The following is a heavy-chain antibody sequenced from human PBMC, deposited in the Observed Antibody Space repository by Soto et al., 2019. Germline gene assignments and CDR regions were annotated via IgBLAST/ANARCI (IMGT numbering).Heavy chain of an antibody. CDR1: GFTFSDYY. V-gene: IGHV3-11*01. CDR2: ISSSGTGI. J-gene: IGHJ3*02. Sequence: QVQLVESGGGLVKPGGSLRLSCAASGFTFSDYYMTWIRQAPGKGLEWVSYISSSGTGIYYADSVKGRFTISRDNGKNSLYLQMSSLRVEDTAVYYCASAYSDAFDIWGQGTMVTVSS. D-gene: IGHD2-15*01. CDR3: ASAYSDAFDI.